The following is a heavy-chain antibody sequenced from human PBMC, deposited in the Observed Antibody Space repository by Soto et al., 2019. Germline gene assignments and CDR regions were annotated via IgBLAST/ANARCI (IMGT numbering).Heavy chain of an antibody. Sequence: GGSLRLSCAASGFTFSSYSMNWVRQAPGKGLEWVSSISSSSSYIYCADSVKGRFTISRDNAKNSLYLQMNSLRAEDTAVYYCAREGYSGYEGGYYFDYWGQGTLVTVSS. CDR2: ISSSSSYI. J-gene: IGHJ4*02. D-gene: IGHD5-12*01. CDR3: AREGYSGYEGGYYFDY. V-gene: IGHV3-21*01. CDR1: GFTFSSYS.